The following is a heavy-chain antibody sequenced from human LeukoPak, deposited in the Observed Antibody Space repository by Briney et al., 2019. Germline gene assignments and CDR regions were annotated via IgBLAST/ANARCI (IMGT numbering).Heavy chain of an antibody. V-gene: IGHV4-31*03. J-gene: IGHJ6*02. CDR3: ARDRSEWGYNYYGMDV. CDR1: GGSVSSGGSY. CDR2: IYYTGST. Sequence: KASETLSLTCTVSGGSVSSGGSYWGWIRQHPGKGLEWIGYIYYTGSTYYNPSLKSRVTISVDTSKNQFSLKLSSVTAADTAVYYCARDRSEWGYNYYGMDVWGQGTTVTVSS. D-gene: IGHD1-26*01.